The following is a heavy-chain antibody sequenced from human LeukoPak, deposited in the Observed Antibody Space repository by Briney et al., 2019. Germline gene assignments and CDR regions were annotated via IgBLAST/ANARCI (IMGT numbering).Heavy chain of an antibody. Sequence: GGSLRLSCAASEFTFSSYAMSWVRQAPGKWLEWVSALSGSGGSGYYADSVKGRFTISRDNSKNTLYLQMNSLRAEDTAVYYCAKGMAPYGSGSLFDYWGQGTLVTVSS. CDR2: LSGSGGSG. J-gene: IGHJ4*02. CDR1: EFTFSSYA. D-gene: IGHD3-10*01. CDR3: AKGMAPYGSGSLFDY. V-gene: IGHV3-23*01.